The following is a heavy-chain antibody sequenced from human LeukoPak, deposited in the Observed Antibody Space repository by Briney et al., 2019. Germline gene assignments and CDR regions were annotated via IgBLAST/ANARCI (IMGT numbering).Heavy chain of an antibody. D-gene: IGHD3-10*01. Sequence: ASVKVSCKASGYTFTSYDINWVRQATGQGLEWMGWMNPNSGNTGYAQKFQGRVTMTRNTSISTAYMELSSLRSEDTAVYYCASMSPGGRYYYYGMDVWGQGTTVTV. J-gene: IGHJ6*02. V-gene: IGHV1-8*01. CDR3: ASMSPGGRYYYYGMDV. CDR2: MNPNSGNT. CDR1: GYTFTSYD.